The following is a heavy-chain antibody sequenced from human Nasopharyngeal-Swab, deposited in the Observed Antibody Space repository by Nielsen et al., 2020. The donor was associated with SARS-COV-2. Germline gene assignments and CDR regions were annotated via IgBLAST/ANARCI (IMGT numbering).Heavy chain of an antibody. Sequence: SETLSLTCTVSGGSISSDSYYWSWIRQPAGKGLEWIGRIYASGNTNYNPSLKSRVTISVDTSKNQFSLKLSSVTAADTAVYYCARSWEYTEAAFDTWGQGTLVTVSS. V-gene: IGHV4-61*02. CDR1: GGSISSDSYY. CDR3: ARSWEYTEAAFDT. J-gene: IGHJ3*02. D-gene: IGHD2-2*02. CDR2: IYASGNT.